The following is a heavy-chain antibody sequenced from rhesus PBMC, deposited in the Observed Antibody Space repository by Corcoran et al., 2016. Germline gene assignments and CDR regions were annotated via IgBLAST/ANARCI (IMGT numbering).Heavy chain of an antibody. J-gene: IGHJ4*01. V-gene: IGHV4-76*01. Sequence: QVQLQESGPGVVKPSETLSLTCAVSGGSISSGYDWSWIRQPPGKGLEWIGYFCGSSRRTTYNPSTSNRVTISNDASKNLFSLKLSAVTAADTAVYYCAREDSWNFTPYWGQGVLVTVSS. CDR1: GGSISSGYD. CDR3: AREDSWNFTPY. CDR2: FCGSSRRT. D-gene: IGHD1-1*01.